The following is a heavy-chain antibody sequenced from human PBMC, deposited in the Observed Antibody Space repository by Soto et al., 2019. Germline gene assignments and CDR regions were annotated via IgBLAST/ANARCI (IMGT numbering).Heavy chain of an antibody. CDR2: INHSGST. D-gene: IGHD2-15*01. Sequence: QVQLQQWGAGLLKPSETLSLTCAVYGGSFSGYYWCWIRQPPGKGLVWIGEINHSGSTNYNPSLKSRVTISVDTSKNQFSLKLSSVTAADTAVYYCARGSDIVVGDDAFDIWGQGTMVTVSS. V-gene: IGHV4-34*01. CDR3: ARGSDIVVGDDAFDI. J-gene: IGHJ3*02. CDR1: GGSFSGYY.